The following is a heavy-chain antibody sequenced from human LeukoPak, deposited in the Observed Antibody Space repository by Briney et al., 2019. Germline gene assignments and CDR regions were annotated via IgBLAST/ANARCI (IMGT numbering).Heavy chain of an antibody. V-gene: IGHV3-7*05. Sequence: HPGGSLRLSCAASGFTFSSYWMSWVRQAPGKGLEWVANIKQDGSEKYYVDSVKGRFTISRDNAKNSLYLQMNSLRAEDTAVYYCARDLTPGYRGYDGDYWGQGTLVTVSS. CDR2: IKQDGSEK. D-gene: IGHD5-12*01. J-gene: IGHJ4*02. CDR1: GFTFSSYW. CDR3: ARDLTPGYRGYDGDY.